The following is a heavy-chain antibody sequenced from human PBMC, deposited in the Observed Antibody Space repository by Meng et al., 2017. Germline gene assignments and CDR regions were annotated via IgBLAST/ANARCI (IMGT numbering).Heavy chain of an antibody. V-gene: IGHV4-39*07. CDR3: ARVDVGYLDRAPYYFDY. Sequence: SETLSFTCTVSGGSISSSSYYWGWIRQPPGKGLEWIGSIYYSGSTYYNPSLKSRVTISVDTSKNQFSLKLSSVTAANTAVYYCARVDVGYLDRAPYYFDYWGQGTLVTVSS. CDR1: GGSISSSSYY. CDR2: IYYSGST. D-gene: IGHD3-9*01. J-gene: IGHJ4*02.